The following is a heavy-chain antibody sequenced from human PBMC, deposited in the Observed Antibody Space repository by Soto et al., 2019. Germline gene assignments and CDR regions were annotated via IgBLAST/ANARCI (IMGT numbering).Heavy chain of an antibody. J-gene: IGHJ5*02. V-gene: IGHV4-31*03. CDR1: GGSISSGGYY. D-gene: IGHD6-13*01. Sequence: SETLSLTSTVSGGSISSGGYYLSWIRQHPGKGLEWIGYIYYSGSTYYNPSLKSRVTISVDTSKNQFSLKLSSVTAADTAVYYCAREYSSSWYRWFDPWGQGTLVTVSS. CDR3: AREYSSSWYRWFDP. CDR2: IYYSGST.